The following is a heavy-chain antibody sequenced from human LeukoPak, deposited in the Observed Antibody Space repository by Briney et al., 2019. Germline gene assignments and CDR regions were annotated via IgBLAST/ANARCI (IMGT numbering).Heavy chain of an antibody. CDR1: GGSISSYY. CDR3: ARLASHYDFWIGNGRSDY. J-gene: IGHJ4*02. CDR2: IYTSGST. Sequence: SETLSLTCTVSGGSISSYYWSWIRQPPGKGLEWIGYIYTSGSTNYNPSLKSRVTISVDTSKNQFSLKLSSVTAADTAVYYCARLASHYDFWIGNGRSDYWGQGTLVTVSS. V-gene: IGHV4-4*09. D-gene: IGHD3-3*01.